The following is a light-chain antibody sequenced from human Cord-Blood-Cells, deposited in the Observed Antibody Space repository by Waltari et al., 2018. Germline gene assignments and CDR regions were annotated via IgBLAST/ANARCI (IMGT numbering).Light chain of an antibody. Sequence: QSSLTQPRSVSGSPGQSITSCCTGTSSDVGSYNHVSWYQQHPGKAPKLMIYEGSKRPSGVSNRFSGSKSGNTASLTISGLQAEDEADYYCCSYAGSSTVVFGGGTKLTVL. CDR3: CSYAGSSTVV. CDR1: SSDVGSYNH. CDR2: EGS. V-gene: IGLV2-23*01. J-gene: IGLJ2*01.